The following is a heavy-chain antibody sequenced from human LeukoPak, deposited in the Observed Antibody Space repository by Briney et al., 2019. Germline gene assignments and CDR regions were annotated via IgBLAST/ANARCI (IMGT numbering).Heavy chain of an antibody. CDR1: GFTFSSYS. CDR2: ISSSSSYI. CDR3: ASTVAAAGTFDY. Sequence: GGSLRLSCAASGFTFSSYSMNWVRQAPGKGLEWVPSISSSSSYIYYADSVKGRFTISRDNAKKSLYLQMNSLRAEDTTVYYCASTVAAAGTFDYWGQGTLVTVSS. J-gene: IGHJ4*02. D-gene: IGHD6-13*01. V-gene: IGHV3-21*01.